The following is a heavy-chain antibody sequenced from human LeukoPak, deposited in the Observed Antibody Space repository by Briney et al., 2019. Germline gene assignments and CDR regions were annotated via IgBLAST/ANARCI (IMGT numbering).Heavy chain of an antibody. CDR3: ARAGSSWYYFDY. CDR2: ISSSSSYI. D-gene: IGHD6-13*01. CDR1: GFTFSSYS. Sequence: GGSLRLSCAASGFTFSSYSMNWVRQAPRKGLEWVSSISSSSSYIYYADSVKGRFTISRDNAKNSLYLQMNSLRAEDTAVYYCARAGSSWYYFDYWVQGTLVTVSS. V-gene: IGHV3-21*01. J-gene: IGHJ4*02.